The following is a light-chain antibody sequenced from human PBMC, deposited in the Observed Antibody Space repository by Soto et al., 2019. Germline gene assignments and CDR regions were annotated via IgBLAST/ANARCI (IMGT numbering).Light chain of an antibody. J-gene: IGKJ2*01. V-gene: IGKV3-11*01. CDR1: HSVNNY. CDR2: DAT. CDR3: QQRGNWYP. Sequence: EIVLTQSPATLSLSPGERATLSFRASHSVNNYLAWYQQKPGQAPRLLIYDATNRATGIPARFSGSGSGTDFPLTSSGVEPEDFAGYDCQQRGNWYPFGQGTKLEIK.